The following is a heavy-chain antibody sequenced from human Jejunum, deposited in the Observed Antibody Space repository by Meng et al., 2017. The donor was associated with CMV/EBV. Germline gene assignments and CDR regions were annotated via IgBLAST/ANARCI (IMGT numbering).Heavy chain of an antibody. D-gene: IGHD3-10*01. CDR2: VYDSGST. Sequence: HRQLEESGPGLVKPLEHRSLPCTMAGASLSDISYYWGWIRQPPGKGLEWIGSVYDSGSTYYNPSLESRVTISVDTSKNQFSLKLTSVTAADTATYYCARDPTPDGSDYWGRGTLVTVSS. J-gene: IGHJ4*02. V-gene: IGHV4-39*07. CDR3: ARDPTPDGSDY. CDR1: GASLSDISYY.